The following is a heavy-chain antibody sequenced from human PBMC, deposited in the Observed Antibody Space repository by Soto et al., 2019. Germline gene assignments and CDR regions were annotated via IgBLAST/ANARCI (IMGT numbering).Heavy chain of an antibody. CDR2: INHSGST. V-gene: IGHV4-34*01. CDR1: GGSFSGYY. Sequence: PSETLSLTCAVYGGSFSGYYWSWIRQPPGKGLEWIGEINHSGSTNYNPSLKSRVTISVDTSKNQFSLKLSSVTAADTAVYYCARRDRITMVRGVIRTNWFDPWGQGTLVTGSS. J-gene: IGHJ5*02. D-gene: IGHD3-10*01. CDR3: ARRDRITMVRGVIRTNWFDP.